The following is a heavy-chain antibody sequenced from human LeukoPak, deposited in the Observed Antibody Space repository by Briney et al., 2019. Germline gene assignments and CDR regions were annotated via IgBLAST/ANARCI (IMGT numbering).Heavy chain of an antibody. CDR1: GFTFSSYG. D-gene: IGHD6-19*01. V-gene: IGHV3-30*02. Sequence: GGSLRLSCAASGFTFSSYGTHWVRQAPGKGLEWVSFIWYDGSIKYYVDSVKGRFTISRDNSKNMVYLQMSSLRPEDTGVYYCANGLLVVAGMRGVEGVYWGQGTLVTVSS. J-gene: IGHJ4*02. CDR3: ANGLLVVAGMRGVEGVY. CDR2: IWYDGSIK.